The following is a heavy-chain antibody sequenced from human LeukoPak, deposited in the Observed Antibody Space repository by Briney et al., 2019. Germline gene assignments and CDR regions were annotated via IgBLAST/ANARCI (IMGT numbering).Heavy chain of an antibody. J-gene: IGHJ4*02. CDR1: GYTFTSYG. D-gene: IGHD6-19*01. CDR3: ARDFGEFHSSGWSLFDY. CDR2: ISAYNGNT. Sequence: VASVKVSCKASGYTFTSYGISWVRQAPGQGLEWMGWISAYNGNTNYAQKLQGRVTMTTDTSTSTAYMELRSLRSDDTAVYYCARDFGEFHSSGWSLFDYWGQGTLVTVSS. V-gene: IGHV1-18*01.